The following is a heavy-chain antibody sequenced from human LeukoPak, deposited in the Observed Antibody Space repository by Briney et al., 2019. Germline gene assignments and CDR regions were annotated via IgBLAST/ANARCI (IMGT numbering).Heavy chain of an antibody. CDR3: ARYYYYDSSGYGYYFDY. D-gene: IGHD3-22*01. V-gene: IGHV3-21*01. Sequence: GGSLRLSCAASGFTFRSYSMNWVRQAPGKGRGWVSTISCSSSYIYYADSVKGRFTISRDNAKNSLYLQMNSLRAEDTAVYYCARYYYYDSSGYGYYFDYWGQGTLVTVSS. CDR1: GFTFRSYS. CDR2: ISCSSSYI. J-gene: IGHJ4*02.